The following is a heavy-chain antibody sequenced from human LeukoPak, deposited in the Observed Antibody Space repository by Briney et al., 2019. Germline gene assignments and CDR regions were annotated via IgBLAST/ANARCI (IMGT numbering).Heavy chain of an antibody. J-gene: IGHJ5*02. CDR2: IRYDGSNK. D-gene: IGHD2-2*03. V-gene: IGHV3-30*02. CDR1: GFTLSSYG. CDR3: AKAREYGYCSSTSCYGFNWFDP. Sequence: GGSLRLSCAASGFTLSSYGMHSVRQAPGKGLEWEAFIRYDGSNKYYADCVKGRFTISRDNSKNTLYLQMISLRAEDTAVYSCAKAREYGYCSSTSCYGFNWFDPWGQGTLVTVSS.